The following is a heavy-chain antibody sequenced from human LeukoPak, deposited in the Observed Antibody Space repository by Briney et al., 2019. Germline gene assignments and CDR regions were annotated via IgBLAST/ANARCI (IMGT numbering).Heavy chain of an antibody. CDR2: VWYDGSNT. D-gene: IGHD3-10*01. CDR3: ARSYYGSGSYSQYYFDY. CDR1: GFTFSSFG. Sequence: GRSLRLSCAASGFTFSSFGMHWVRQAPGKGLEWVAVVWYDGSNTYYADSVKGRFTISRDNSKNTLYLQMNSLRAEDTAVYYCARSYYGSGSYSQYYFDYWGQGTLATVSS. J-gene: IGHJ4*02. V-gene: IGHV3-33*01.